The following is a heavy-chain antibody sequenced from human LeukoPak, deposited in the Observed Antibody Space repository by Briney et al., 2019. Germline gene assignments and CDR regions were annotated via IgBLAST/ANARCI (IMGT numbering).Heavy chain of an antibody. J-gene: IGHJ4*02. CDR2: IIPIFGTA. D-gene: IGHD6-13*01. CDR3: ARDRDDIAAGYFDY. CDR1: GGTFSSYA. Sequence: SVKVSCKASGGTFSSYAISWGRQAPGKRVEWMGGIIPIFGTANYAQKFQGRVTITADESTSTAYMELSSLRSEDTAVYYCARDRDDIAAGYFDYWGQGTLVTVSS. V-gene: IGHV1-69*13.